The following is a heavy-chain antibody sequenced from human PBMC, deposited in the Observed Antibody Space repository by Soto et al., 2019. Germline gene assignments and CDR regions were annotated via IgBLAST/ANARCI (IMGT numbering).Heavy chain of an antibody. Sequence: TSVKVTCKDSGYTYTSNGSSWVRQAPGQGLEWMGWISAYNGNTNYAQKLQGRVTMTTDTSTSTAYMELRSLRSDDTAVYYCARVESVVVPAGWGYYYYMDVWGKGTTVTVSS. V-gene: IGHV1-18*01. CDR2: ISAYNGNT. J-gene: IGHJ6*03. CDR1: GYTYTSNG. D-gene: IGHD2-2*01. CDR3: ARVESVVVPAGWGYYYYMDV.